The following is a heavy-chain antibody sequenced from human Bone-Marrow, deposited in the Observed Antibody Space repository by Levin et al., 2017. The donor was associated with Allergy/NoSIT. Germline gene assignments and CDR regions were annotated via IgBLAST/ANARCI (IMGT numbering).Heavy chain of an antibody. D-gene: IGHD2-21*01. CDR2: ISSDGSNK. Sequence: PGGSLRLSCAASEFTFDTYTMHWVRQAPGKGLEWVAVISSDGSNKYYRASVKGRFTISRDNSKNILFLQMNSLRGEDTAVYYCAREKVTMVVELIERYFDLWGQGTLVTVSS. CDR1: EFTFDTYT. V-gene: IGHV3-30-3*01. J-gene: IGHJ4*02. CDR3: AREKVTMVVELIERYFDL.